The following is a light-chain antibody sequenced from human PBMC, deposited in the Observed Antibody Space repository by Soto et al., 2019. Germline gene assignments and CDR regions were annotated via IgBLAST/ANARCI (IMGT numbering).Light chain of an antibody. CDR2: DDS. Sequence: SYELTQPPSVSGAPGQTARITCGGNNIGSKSVHWYQQKPGQAPVLVVYDDSDRPSGIPERFSGSNSGNTATLTISRVDAGDEADYYCQVWDSSSDHVVFGGGTKVTVL. V-gene: IGLV3-21*02. J-gene: IGLJ2*01. CDR1: NIGSKS. CDR3: QVWDSSSDHVV.